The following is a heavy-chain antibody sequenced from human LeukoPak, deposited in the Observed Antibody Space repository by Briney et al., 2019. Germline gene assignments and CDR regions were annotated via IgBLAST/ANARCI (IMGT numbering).Heavy chain of an antibody. CDR1: GGSVSSSTYY. CDR2: IYYSGST. D-gene: IGHD3-22*01. Sequence: SETLSLTCTVSGGSVSSSTYYWGWIRQPPGKGLEWIGYIYYSGSTNYNPSLKSRVTISVDTSKNQFSLKLSSVTAADTAVYYCARGADSSGYYSIFYFDYWGQGTLVTVSS. J-gene: IGHJ4*02. V-gene: IGHV4-61*01. CDR3: ARGADSSGYYSIFYFDY.